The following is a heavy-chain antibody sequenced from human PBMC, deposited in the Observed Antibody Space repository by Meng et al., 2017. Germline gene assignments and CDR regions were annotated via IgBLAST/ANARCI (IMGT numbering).Heavy chain of an antibody. Sequence: GESLKISCAASGFTFSDYYMSWIRQAPGKGLEWVSYISSSGSTIYYADSVKGRFTISRDNSKNTLYLQMNSLRAEDTAVYYCAKDRYYYDSSGYYDLDYWGQGKPVNGAS. V-gene: IGHV3-11*01. CDR1: GFTFSDYY. CDR3: AKDRYYYDSSGYYDLDY. D-gene: IGHD3-22*01. CDR2: ISSSGSTI. J-gene: IGHJ4*02.